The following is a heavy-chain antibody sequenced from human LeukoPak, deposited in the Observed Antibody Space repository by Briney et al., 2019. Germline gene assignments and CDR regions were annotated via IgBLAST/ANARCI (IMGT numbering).Heavy chain of an antibody. D-gene: IGHD1-26*01. CDR1: GGSISGYY. J-gene: IGHJ4*02. CDR3: ARGKVGAYFDY. CDR2: ISSSSSYI. Sequence: ETLSLTCTVSGGSISGYYWSWIRQPPGKGLEWVSSISSSSSYIYYADSVKGRFTISRDNAKNSLYLQMNSLRAEDTAVYYCARGKVGAYFDYWGQGTLVTVSS. V-gene: IGHV3-21*01.